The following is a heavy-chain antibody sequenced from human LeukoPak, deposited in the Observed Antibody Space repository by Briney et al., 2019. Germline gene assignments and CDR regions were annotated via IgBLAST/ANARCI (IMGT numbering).Heavy chain of an antibody. D-gene: IGHD3-10*01. CDR1: GYTFTSYG. CDR2: ISAYNGNT. V-gene: IGHV1-18*01. J-gene: IGHJ5*02. Sequence: ASVKVSCKASGYTFTSYGISWVRQAPGQGLEWMGWISAYNGNTNYAQKLQGRVTMTTDTSTSTAYMELRSLRSDDTAVYYCARDFEVVTMVRGVIAGNWFDPWGQGTLVTVSS. CDR3: ARDFEVVTMVRGVIAGNWFDP.